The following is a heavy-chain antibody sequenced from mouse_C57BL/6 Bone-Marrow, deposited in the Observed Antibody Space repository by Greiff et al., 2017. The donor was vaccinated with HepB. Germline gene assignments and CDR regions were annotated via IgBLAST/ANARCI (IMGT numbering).Heavy chain of an antibody. Sequence: EVKLVESGGGLVQPGGSLKLSCAASGFTFSDYYMYWVRQTPEKRLEWVAYISNGGGSTYYPDTVKGRFTISRDNAKNTLYLQMSRLKSEDTAMYYCARQEGSTTVVAHYYAMDYWGQGTSVTVSS. V-gene: IGHV5-12*01. D-gene: IGHD1-1*01. CDR2: ISNGGGST. J-gene: IGHJ4*01. CDR3: ARQEGSTTVVAHYYAMDY. CDR1: GFTFSDYY.